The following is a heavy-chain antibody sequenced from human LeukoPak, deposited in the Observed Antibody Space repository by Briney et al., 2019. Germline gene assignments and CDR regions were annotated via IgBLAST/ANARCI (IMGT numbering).Heavy chain of an antibody. CDR2: INHSGST. CDR1: GVSFSGYY. CDR3: ARGSGPLYSSSWSPTYYYYGMDV. J-gene: IGHJ6*02. Sequence: SETLSLTCAVYGVSFSGYYWSWIRQPPGKGLEWIGEINHSGSTNYNPSLKSRVTISVDTSKNQFSLKLSSVTAADTAVYYCARGSGPLYSSSWSPTYYYYGMDVWGQGTTVTVSS. D-gene: IGHD6-13*01. V-gene: IGHV4-34*01.